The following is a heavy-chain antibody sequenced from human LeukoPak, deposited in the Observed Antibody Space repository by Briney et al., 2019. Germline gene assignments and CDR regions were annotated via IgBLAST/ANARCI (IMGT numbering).Heavy chain of an antibody. CDR2: IYYSGST. CDR3: ARNDYGGNDAFDI. V-gene: IGHV4-61*01. J-gene: IGHJ3*02. CDR1: GGSVSSGSYF. Sequence: PSETLSLTCTVSGGSVSSGSYFWSWIRQPPGKGLEWIGYIYYSGSTNYNPSLKSRVTISVDTSKNQFSLKLSSVTAADTAVYYCARNDYGGNDAFDIWGQGTMVTVSS. D-gene: IGHD4-23*01.